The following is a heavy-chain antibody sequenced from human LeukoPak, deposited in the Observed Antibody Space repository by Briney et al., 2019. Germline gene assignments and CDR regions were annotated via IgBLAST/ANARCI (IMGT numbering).Heavy chain of an antibody. CDR2: IISGGTT. D-gene: IGHD6-13*01. Sequence: PGGSLRLSCAASGFTVSSNYMSWVRQAPGEGLEWVSVIISGGTTSYAGSVRGRFAISRDNSKNTLYLQMNSLRAEDTAVYYCARGGSNWYLARQFDYWGQGTLVTVSS. CDR3: ARGGSNWYLARQFDY. V-gene: IGHV3-66*01. J-gene: IGHJ4*02. CDR1: GFTVSSNY.